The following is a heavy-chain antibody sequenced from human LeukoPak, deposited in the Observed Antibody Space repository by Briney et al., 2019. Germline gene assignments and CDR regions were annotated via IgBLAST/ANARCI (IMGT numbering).Heavy chain of an antibody. CDR3: ARAISSGWPTFDY. V-gene: IGHV4-59*12. CDR1: GGSISSYY. J-gene: IGHJ4*02. D-gene: IGHD6-19*01. Sequence: SETLSLTCTVSGGSISSYYWSWIRQPPGKGLEWIGYIYYSGSTYYNPSLKSRVTISVDTSKNQFSLKLSSVTAADTAVYYCARAISSGWPTFDYWGQGTLVTVSS. CDR2: IYYSGST.